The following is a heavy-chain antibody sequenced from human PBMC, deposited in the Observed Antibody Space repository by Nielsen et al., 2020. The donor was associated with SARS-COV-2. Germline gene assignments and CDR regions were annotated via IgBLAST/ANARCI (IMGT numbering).Heavy chain of an antibody. CDR3: AREGADGGFDY. CDR2: ISSSSSYT. Sequence: GESLKISCAASGFTFSDYYMSWIRQAPGKGLEWVSYISSSSSYTNYADSVKGRFTISRDNAKNSLYLQMNSLRAEDTAVYYCAREGADGGFDYWGQGTLVTVSS. J-gene: IGHJ4*02. CDR1: GFTFSDYY. D-gene: IGHD4-23*01. V-gene: IGHV3-11*06.